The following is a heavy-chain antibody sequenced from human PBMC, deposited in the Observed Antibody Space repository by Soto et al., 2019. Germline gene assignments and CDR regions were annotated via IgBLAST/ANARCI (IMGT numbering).Heavy chain of an antibody. V-gene: IGHV3-23*01. Sequence: GGSLRLSCAASGFTFSSYAMSWVRQAPGKGLEWVSALSGSGGTTYCADSVKGRFTISRDNSKNTLFLQMNSLRAEDTAVYYCAKDQSRDRSLIRAMAAYSYYGMDVWGQGTTVTVSS. D-gene: IGHD6-19*01. CDR3: AKDQSRDRSLIRAMAAYSYYGMDV. CDR1: GFTFSSYA. CDR2: LSGSGGTT. J-gene: IGHJ6*02.